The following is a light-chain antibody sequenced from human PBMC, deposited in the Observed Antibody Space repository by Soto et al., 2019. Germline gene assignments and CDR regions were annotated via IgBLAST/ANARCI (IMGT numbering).Light chain of an antibody. CDR3: SSYTSSKTWV. J-gene: IGLJ3*02. CDR1: SSDIGRHEY. Sequence: QSVLTQPASVSGSPGQSITISCTGTSSDIGRHEYVSWYQQHPGEVPKLIIYGVTDRPSGVSNRFSGSKSANTAYLTISGLQPEDEADYYCSSYTSSKTWVFGGGTKVTVL. CDR2: GVT. V-gene: IGLV2-14*01.